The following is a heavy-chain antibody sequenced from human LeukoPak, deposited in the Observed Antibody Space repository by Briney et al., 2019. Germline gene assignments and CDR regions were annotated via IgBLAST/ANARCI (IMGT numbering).Heavy chain of an antibody. D-gene: IGHD3-16*01. J-gene: IGHJ4*02. CDR1: GFTFSRYW. V-gene: IGHV3-7*03. CDR3: ARDEVGGPLNY. Sequence: GGSLRLSCAASGFTFSRYWMSWVRQAPGKGLEWVANIKEDGSQKNYVDSVKGRFTISRDNAKNLVYLQMNSLRGEDTAVYFCARDEVGGPLNYWGQGTLVIVSS. CDR2: IKEDGSQK.